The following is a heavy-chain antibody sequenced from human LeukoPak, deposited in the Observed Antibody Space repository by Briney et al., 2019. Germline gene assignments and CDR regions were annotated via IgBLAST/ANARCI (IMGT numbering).Heavy chain of an antibody. J-gene: IGHJ6*03. CDR1: GFTFSSYE. CDR3: TTPPGLNYYYYYMDV. CDR2: ISSSGSTI. V-gene: IGHV3-48*03. Sequence: GGSLRLSCAASGFTFSSYEMNWVRQAPGKGLEWVSYISSSGSTIYYADSVKGRFTISRDNAKNSLYLQMNSLKTEDTAVYYCTTPPGLNYYYYYMDVWGKGTTVTVSS. D-gene: IGHD1-14*01.